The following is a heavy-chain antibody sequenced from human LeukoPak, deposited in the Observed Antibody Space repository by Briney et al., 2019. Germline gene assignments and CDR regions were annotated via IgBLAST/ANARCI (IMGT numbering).Heavy chain of an antibody. J-gene: IGHJ4*02. CDR2: ISGDGSKK. V-gene: IGHV3-43*02. CDR3: AKDMGPLGTIWLDY. CDR1: GFTLDEYA. D-gene: IGHD3-3*01. Sequence: GGSLRLSCVASGFTLDEYAMHWVRQAPGKSLEWVSLISGDGSKKHYADSVKGRFTISRDNSKNSLFLQVNSLRTEDTALYYCAKDMGPLGTIWLDYWGQGTLVSVSS.